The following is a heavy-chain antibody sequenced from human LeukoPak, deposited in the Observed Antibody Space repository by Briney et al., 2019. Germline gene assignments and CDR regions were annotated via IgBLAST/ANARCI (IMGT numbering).Heavy chain of an antibody. CDR1: GGTFSSYA. Sequence: ASVKVSCKASGGTFSSYAISWVRQAPGQGLEWMGRIIPILGIANYAQKFQGRVTITADKSTSTAYMELSSPRSEDTAVYYCARDQGYCSGGSCYATGSDYWGQGTLVTVSS. V-gene: IGHV1-69*04. J-gene: IGHJ4*02. CDR3: ARDQGYCSGGSCYATGSDY. CDR2: IIPILGIA. D-gene: IGHD2-15*01.